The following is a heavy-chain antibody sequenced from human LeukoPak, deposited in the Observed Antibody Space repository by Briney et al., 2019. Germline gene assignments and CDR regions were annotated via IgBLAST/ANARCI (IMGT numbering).Heavy chain of an antibody. CDR1: GGSISSYY. Sequence: SENLSLTCTVSGGSISSYYWSWIRQPPGKGLEWIGYIYYSGSTNYNPSLKSRVTISIDTSKNQFSLKLSSVTAADTAVYYCARGRVVGALDAFDIWGQGTMVTVSS. V-gene: IGHV4-59*01. CDR2: IYYSGST. J-gene: IGHJ3*02. CDR3: ARGRVVGALDAFDI. D-gene: IGHD1-26*01.